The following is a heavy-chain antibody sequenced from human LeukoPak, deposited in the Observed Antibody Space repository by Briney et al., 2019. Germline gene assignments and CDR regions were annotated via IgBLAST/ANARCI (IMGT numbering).Heavy chain of an antibody. V-gene: IGHV4-31*03. Sequence: SETLSLTCTVSGGSISSGGYYWSWIRQHPGKGLEWIGYIYYSGGTYYNPSLKSRVTISVDTSKNQFSLKLSSVTAADTAVYYCAGNYDSSGYYADYWGQGTLVTVSS. CDR1: GGSISSGGYY. D-gene: IGHD3-22*01. CDR3: AGNYDSSGYYADY. J-gene: IGHJ4*02. CDR2: IYYSGGT.